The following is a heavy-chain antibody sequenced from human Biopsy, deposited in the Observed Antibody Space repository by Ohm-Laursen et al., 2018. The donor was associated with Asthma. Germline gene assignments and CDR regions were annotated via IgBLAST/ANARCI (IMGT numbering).Heavy chain of an antibody. D-gene: IGHD3-10*01. CDR3: AKDRFDGSVTSSYYYYGIDV. J-gene: IGHJ6*02. V-gene: IGHV3-23*01. CDR2: ISGSGDST. Sequence: SLRLSCAASGFTFSRYDMSLVRQAPGKGLEWVSAISGSGDSTYYADSVKGRFTISRDNFKRTLHLQMSSLRPEDSATYYCAKDRFDGSVTSSYYYYGIDVWGQGTTVTVSS. CDR1: GFTFSRYD.